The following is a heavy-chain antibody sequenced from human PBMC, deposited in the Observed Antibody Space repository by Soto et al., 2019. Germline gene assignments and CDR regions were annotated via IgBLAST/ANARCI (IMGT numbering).Heavy chain of an antibody. CDR2: ISPKGTYR. CDR3: SRGGGGGLFDL. V-gene: IGHV3-11*06. J-gene: IGHJ5*02. D-gene: IGHD2-21*01. CDR1: GFTFSDYY. Sequence: PXGSLRLSCATAGFTFSDYYMSWIRQAPGKGLEFVSYISPKGTYRTYADSVKGRFTISRDNAKNSLYLQVNSLRAEDTAVYYCSRGGGGGLFDLSGQGTLVTVSS.